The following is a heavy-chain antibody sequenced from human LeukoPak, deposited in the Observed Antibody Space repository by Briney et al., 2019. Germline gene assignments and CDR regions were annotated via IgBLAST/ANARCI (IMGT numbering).Heavy chain of an antibody. D-gene: IGHD5-24*01. J-gene: IGHJ3*02. V-gene: IGHV1-69*06. Sequence: SVKVSCKASGGTFSSYAISWVRQAPGQGLEWMGGIIPIFGTANYAQKFQGRVTITADKSTSTAYMELSSLRSEDTAVYYCARIRDGYNDAYDIWGQGTVVTVPS. CDR1: GGTFSSYA. CDR2: IIPIFGTA. CDR3: ARIRDGYNDAYDI.